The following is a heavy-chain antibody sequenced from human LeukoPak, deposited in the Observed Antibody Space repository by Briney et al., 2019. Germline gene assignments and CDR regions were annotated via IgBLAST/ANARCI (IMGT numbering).Heavy chain of an antibody. J-gene: IGHJ4*02. CDR2: ISSSSSYI. CDR3: ARGGIAARPRVFDY. D-gene: IGHD6-6*01. CDR1: GFTLSSYS. Sequence: PGGSLRLSCAASGFTLSSYSMNWVRQAPGKGLEWVSSISSSSSYIYYADPVKGRFTISRDNAKNSLYLQMNSLRAEDTAVYYCARGGIAARPRVFDYWGQGTLVTVSS. V-gene: IGHV3-21*01.